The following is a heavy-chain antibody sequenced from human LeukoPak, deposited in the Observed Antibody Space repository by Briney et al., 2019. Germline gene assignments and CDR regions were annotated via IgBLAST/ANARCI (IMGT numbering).Heavy chain of an antibody. Sequence: PGGSLRLSCAASGFTFSSYGMHWVRQAPGKGLEWVAVIWYDGSNKYYADSVKGRFTISRDNSKNTLYLQMNSLRAEDTAVYYCARPPLRSSGWPHSFDYWGQGTLVTVSS. CDR1: GFTFSSYG. D-gene: IGHD6-19*01. J-gene: IGHJ4*02. V-gene: IGHV3-33*01. CDR3: ARPPLRSSGWPHSFDY. CDR2: IWYDGSNK.